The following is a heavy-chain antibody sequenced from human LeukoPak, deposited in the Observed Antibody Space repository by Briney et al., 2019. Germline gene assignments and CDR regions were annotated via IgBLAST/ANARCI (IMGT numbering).Heavy chain of an antibody. Sequence: GGSLRLYCAAYGFTFSNFAMTWVRQAPGKGLEGVTYINGGHYPTENTDSVKGRFTISRDNSKNALYLQMNSLRADDTAVYGCTIDPSGDDVGAFDSWGQGAMVTVSS. V-gene: IGHV3-23*01. CDR2: INGGHYPT. CDR1: GFTFSNFA. J-gene: IGHJ5*01. CDR3: TIDPSGDDVGAFDS. D-gene: IGHD2-21*01.